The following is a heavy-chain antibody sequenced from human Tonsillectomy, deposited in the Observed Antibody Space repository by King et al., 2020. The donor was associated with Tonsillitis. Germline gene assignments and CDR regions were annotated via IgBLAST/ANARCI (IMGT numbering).Heavy chain of an antibody. V-gene: IGHV3-30*03. CDR3: ATPGYP. CDR2: ISFDGSNR. Sequence: VQLAESGGGVVQPGRSLRLSCAASGFTFSTSAMHWVRQAPGTGLEWVAIISFDGSNRQYADSVKGRFTISRDNSKNTVYLQLNSLRVDDTAVYYCATPGYPWGQGTLVTVSS. J-gene: IGHJ5*02. CDR1: GFTFSTSA.